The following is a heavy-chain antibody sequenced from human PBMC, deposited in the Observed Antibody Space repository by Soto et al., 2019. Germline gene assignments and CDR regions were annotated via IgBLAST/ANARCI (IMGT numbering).Heavy chain of an antibody. CDR1: GDSVTMCPHY. Sequence: SETLSLTCTVSGDSVTMCPHYWGWIRQPPGRRLDWLGYVYVIQTTNTNPSLSVRVTISKDPSKNQFSLRLTSVTAADTAVYYCARRKNKGLVEFWGRGTLVTVSS. D-gene: IGHD2-21*01. CDR3: ARRKNKGLVEF. V-gene: IGHV4-61*01. CDR2: VYVIQTT. J-gene: IGHJ4*02.